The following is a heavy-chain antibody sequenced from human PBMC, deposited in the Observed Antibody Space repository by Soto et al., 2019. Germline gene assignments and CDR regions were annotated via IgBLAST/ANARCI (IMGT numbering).Heavy chain of an antibody. D-gene: IGHD6-19*01. CDR1: GFTLSNYG. CDR3: AYLTSGCPT. Sequence: EVQLVESGGGLVQPGGSLRLSCAASGFTLSNYGGHWVRQAPGKGLVWVSVISSDGSSTSYADSVKGRFTISRDNAKNTLSLQMNSLRAEDTAVYYCAYLTSGCPTWGQGTLVTVSS. J-gene: IGHJ4*02. CDR2: ISSDGSST. V-gene: IGHV3-74*01.